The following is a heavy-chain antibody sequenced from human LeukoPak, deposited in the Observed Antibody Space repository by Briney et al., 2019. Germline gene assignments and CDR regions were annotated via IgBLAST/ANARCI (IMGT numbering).Heavy chain of an antibody. J-gene: IGHJ5*02. CDR1: GGTFSSYA. D-gene: IGHD3-10*01. CDR2: IIPIFGTA. Sequence: GASVKVSCKASGGTFSSYAISWVRQAPGQGLEWMGGIIPIFGTASYAQKFQGRVTITADESTSTAYMELSRLRSDDTAVYYCAFMVRGVNPTPFDPWGQGTLVTVSS. V-gene: IGHV1-69*13. CDR3: AFMVRGVNPTPFDP.